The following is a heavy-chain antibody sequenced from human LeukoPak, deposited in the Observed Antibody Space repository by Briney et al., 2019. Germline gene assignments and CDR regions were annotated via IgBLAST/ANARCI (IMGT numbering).Heavy chain of an antibody. V-gene: IGHV4-34*01. J-gene: IGHJ4*02. Sequence: SETLSLTCAVYGGSFSGYYWSWIRQPPGKGLEWIGEINHSGSTNYNPSLKSRVTISVDTSKNQFSLKLSSVTAADTAVYYCAWGGLLQYFDYWGQGTLVTVSS. CDR3: AWGGLLQYFDY. CDR2: INHSGST. CDR1: GGSFSGYY. D-gene: IGHD4-17*01.